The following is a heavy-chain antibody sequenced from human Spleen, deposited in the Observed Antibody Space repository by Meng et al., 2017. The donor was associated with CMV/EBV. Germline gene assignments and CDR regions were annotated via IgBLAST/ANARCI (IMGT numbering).Heavy chain of an antibody. CDR3: AKGAGYYGSGTFDT. D-gene: IGHD3-10*01. J-gene: IGHJ4*02. CDR1: GFTFREYP. CDR2: INKYGADI. V-gene: IGHV3-43*01. Sequence: GGSLRLSFAASGFTFREYPMHWVRQVAGKGLQWLSLINKYGADIKYADSVKGRFIISRDNSKNSLYLEMTNVRVDDTAIYYCAKGAGYYGSGTFDTWGVGTLVTVSS.